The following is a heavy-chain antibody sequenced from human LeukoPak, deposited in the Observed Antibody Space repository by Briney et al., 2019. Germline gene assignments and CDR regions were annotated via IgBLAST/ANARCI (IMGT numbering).Heavy chain of an antibody. Sequence: SETLSLTCTVSGGSLSNYYWSWIRQPPGKGLEWIGYIYNSGSTKYNPSLKSRVTISVDTSKNQFSLKLSSVTAADTAVYYCARWVVPAGLWYFDLWGRGTLVTVSS. V-gene: IGHV4-59*01. J-gene: IGHJ2*01. CDR1: GGSLSNYY. CDR3: ARWVVPAGLWYFDL. CDR2: IYNSGST. D-gene: IGHD2-2*01.